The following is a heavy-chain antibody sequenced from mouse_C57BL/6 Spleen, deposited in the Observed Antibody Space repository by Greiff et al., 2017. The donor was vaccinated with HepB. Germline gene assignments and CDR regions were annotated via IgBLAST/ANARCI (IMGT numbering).Heavy chain of an antibody. CDR1: GYTFTSYW. CDR2: IDPSDSYT. Sequence: QVQLQQPGAELVRPGTSVKLSCKASGYTFTSYWMHWVKQRPGQGLEWIGVIDPSDSYTNYNQKFKGKATLTVDTSSSTAYMQLSSLTSEDSAVYYCARLRDGYYDYAMDYWGQGTSVTVSS. V-gene: IGHV1-59*01. J-gene: IGHJ4*01. CDR3: ARLRDGYYDYAMDY. D-gene: IGHD2-3*01.